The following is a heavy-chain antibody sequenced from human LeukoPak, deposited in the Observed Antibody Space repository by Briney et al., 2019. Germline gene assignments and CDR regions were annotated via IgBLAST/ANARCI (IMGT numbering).Heavy chain of an antibody. CDR3: ARDLGQYYDTSDNWFDP. CDR2: IFSST. J-gene: IGHJ5*02. CDR1: GFTVSSNS. Sequence: PGGSLRLSCTVSGFTVSSNSMSWVRQAPGKGLEWVSFIFSSTHYSDSVKGRFTISRDNAKNTLNLQMNSLRAEDTAVYYCARDLGQYYDTSDNWFDPWGQGTLVTVSS. V-gene: IGHV3-53*01. D-gene: IGHD3-22*01.